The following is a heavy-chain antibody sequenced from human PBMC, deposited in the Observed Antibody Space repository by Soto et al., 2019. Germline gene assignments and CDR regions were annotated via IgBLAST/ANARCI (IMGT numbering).Heavy chain of an antibody. CDR3: ARVVMTTVPASYYYGMDV. CDR1: GGTFSSSS. J-gene: IGHJ6*02. D-gene: IGHD4-4*01. CDR2: IIPFIGTA. Sequence: SVKVSFKASGGTFSSSSISWVRQAPGQGLEWMGRIIPFIGTANYAQKFQGRVTITADESTCTAYMELTSLRSEDTAVYYCARVVMTTVPASYYYGMDVWGQGTTGTVSS. V-gene: IGHV1-69*11.